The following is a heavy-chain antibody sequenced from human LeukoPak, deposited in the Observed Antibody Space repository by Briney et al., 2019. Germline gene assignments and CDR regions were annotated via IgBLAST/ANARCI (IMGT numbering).Heavy chain of an antibody. Sequence: GGSLRLSCAASGFTFSRYWMSCVRQAPGKGLEWVANIKQDGSEIYYVASVKGRFTVSRDNAKNSLSLQMNSLRADDTAVYYCARHWWDSSGSYHFDYWGQGTLVTVSS. V-gene: IGHV3-7*05. D-gene: IGHD6-19*01. CDR1: GFTFSRYW. CDR2: IKQDGSEI. CDR3: ARHWWDSSGSYHFDY. J-gene: IGHJ4*02.